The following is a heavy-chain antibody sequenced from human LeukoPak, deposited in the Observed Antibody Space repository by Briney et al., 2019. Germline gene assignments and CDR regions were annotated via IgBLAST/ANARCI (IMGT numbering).Heavy chain of an antibody. D-gene: IGHD1-26*01. Sequence: PSETLSLTCAVYGGSFSGYYWSWIRQPPGKGLEWIGEINHSGSTNYNPSLKSRVTISVDTSKNQFSLKLSSVTAADTAVYYCARHVRRSVGATTGFDYWGQGTLVTVSS. J-gene: IGHJ4*02. CDR3: ARHVRRSVGATTGFDY. CDR1: GGSFSGYY. CDR2: INHSGST. V-gene: IGHV4-34*01.